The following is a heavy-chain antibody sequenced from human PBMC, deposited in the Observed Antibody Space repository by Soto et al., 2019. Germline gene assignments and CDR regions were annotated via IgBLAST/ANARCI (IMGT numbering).Heavy chain of an antibody. V-gene: IGHV4-30-4*01. Sequence: KPSETLSLTCSVSGDSISTVDYFWAWARQPPGQALEYIGYIYKSATTYYNPSFESRVAISLDTSKSQFSLNVTSLTAADTAVYFCARGRYCLTGRCFPNWFDSWGQGTLVTVSS. CDR2: IYKSATT. J-gene: IGHJ5*01. CDR1: GDSISTVDYF. CDR3: ARGRYCLTGRCFPNWFDS. D-gene: IGHD2-15*01.